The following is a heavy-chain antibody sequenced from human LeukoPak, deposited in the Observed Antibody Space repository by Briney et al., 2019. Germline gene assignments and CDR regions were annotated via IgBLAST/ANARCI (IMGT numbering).Heavy chain of an antibody. J-gene: IGHJ4*02. CDR1: GGSFSGYY. D-gene: IGHD3-22*01. CDR2: INHSGST. CDR3: ARHVLYYYDSSGYYNY. Sequence: SETLSLTCAVYGGSFSGYYWSWIRQPPGKGLEWIGEINHSGSTNYNPSLKSRVTISVDTSKNQFSLKLSSVTAADTAVYYCARHVLYYYDSSGYYNYWGQGTLVTVSS. V-gene: IGHV4-34*01.